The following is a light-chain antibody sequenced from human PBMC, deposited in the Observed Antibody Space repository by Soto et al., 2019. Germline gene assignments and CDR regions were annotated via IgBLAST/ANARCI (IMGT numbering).Light chain of an antibody. CDR2: GAS. V-gene: IGKV3-20*01. Sequence: EIVLTQSPGALSLSPGERATLSCRASQSVSDNYLAWYQQKPGQAPRLLIYGASIRATGIPDRFSGSGSGADFTITISRLEPEDFAVYYCQQYGGSPRVSFGGGTKVEIK. J-gene: IGKJ4*01. CDR1: QSVSDNY. CDR3: QQYGGSPRVS.